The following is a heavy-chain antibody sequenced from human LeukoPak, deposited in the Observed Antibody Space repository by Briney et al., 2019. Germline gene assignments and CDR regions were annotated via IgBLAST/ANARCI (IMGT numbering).Heavy chain of an antibody. D-gene: IGHD3-10*01. J-gene: IGHJ4*02. Sequence: PSETLSLTCTVSGGSISSSSYYWGWIRQPPGKGLEWIGEINHSGSTNYNPSLKSRVTISVDTSKNQFSLKLSSVTAADTAVYYCARRITMVRGVIRPGFDYWGQGTLVTVSS. CDR3: ARRITMVRGVIRPGFDY. CDR1: GGSISSSSYY. CDR2: INHSGST. V-gene: IGHV4-39*07.